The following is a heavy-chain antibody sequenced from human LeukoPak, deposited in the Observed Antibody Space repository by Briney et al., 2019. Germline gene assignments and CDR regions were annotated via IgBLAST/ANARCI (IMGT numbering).Heavy chain of an antibody. CDR3: ARGKLVIAAAGTDDDAFNI. D-gene: IGHD6-13*01. CDR1: GGSISSSSYY. J-gene: IGHJ3*02. CDR2: IYYSGST. Sequence: KASETLSLTCTVSGGSISSSSYYWGWIRQPPGKGLEWIGSIYYSGSTYYNPSLKSRVTISVDTSKNQFSLKLSSVTAADTALYYCARGKLVIAAAGTDDDAFNIWGQGTRVTVSS. V-gene: IGHV4-39*07.